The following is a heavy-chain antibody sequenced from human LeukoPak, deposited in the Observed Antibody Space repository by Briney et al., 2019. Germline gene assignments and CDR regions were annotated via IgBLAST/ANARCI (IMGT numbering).Heavy chain of an antibody. V-gene: IGHV3-15*01. Sequence: GGSLRLSCAASGFTFSNAWMSWVRQAPGKELEWVGRIKSKTDGGTTDYAAPVKGRFTISRDDSKNTLYLQMNSLKTEDTAVYYCTTTGDDFWSGYYKDAFDIWGQGTMVTVSS. J-gene: IGHJ3*02. CDR1: GFTFSNAW. CDR2: IKSKTDGGTT. D-gene: IGHD3-3*01. CDR3: TTTGDDFWSGYYKDAFDI.